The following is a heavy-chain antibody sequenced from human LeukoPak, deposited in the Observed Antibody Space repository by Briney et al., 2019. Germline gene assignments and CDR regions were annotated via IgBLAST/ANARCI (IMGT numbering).Heavy chain of an antibody. CDR1: GGSISTSSYY. CDR2: IYYSGNT. Sequence: SETLSLTCTVSGGSISTSSYYWGWIRQPPGKGLEWIGTIYYSGNTYYNPSLKSRVTISVDTSKNQFSLRLTSVTAADTAVYFCMRHEEEDGYNAKPFDFWGQGTLVTVSS. J-gene: IGHJ4*02. V-gene: IGHV4-39*01. D-gene: IGHD5-24*01. CDR3: MRHEEEDGYNAKPFDF.